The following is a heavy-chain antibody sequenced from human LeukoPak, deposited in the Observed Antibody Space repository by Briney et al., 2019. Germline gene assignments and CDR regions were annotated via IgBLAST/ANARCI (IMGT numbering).Heavy chain of an antibody. CDR1: GFTFNTYS. CDR3: AREPSESSAWYDL. CDR2: VSSGSSYI. D-gene: IGHD6-19*01. V-gene: IGHV3-21*01. J-gene: IGHJ5*02. Sequence: GGSLRLSCVASGFTFNTYSMNWVRQAPGKGLDWVSFVSSGSSYIYYADSVKGRFTISRDNARNSLYLQMNSLRAEDTAVYYCAREPSESSAWYDLWGQGTLVTVSS.